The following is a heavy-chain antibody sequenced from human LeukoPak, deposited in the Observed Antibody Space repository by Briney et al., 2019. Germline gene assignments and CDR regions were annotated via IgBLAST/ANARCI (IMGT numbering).Heavy chain of an antibody. CDR3: ARGRIAVAGRGAYYYYGMDV. D-gene: IGHD6-19*01. CDR1: GGSISSSGYY. CDR2: IRYSGST. J-gene: IGHJ6*02. Sequence: SETLSLTCTVSGGSISSSGYYWVWVRQPPGKGLEWIGTIRYSGSTYYNPSLKSRVTISVDTSKNQFSLKLSSVTAADTAVYYCARGRIAVAGRGAYYYYGMDVWGQGTTVTVSS. V-gene: IGHV4-39*07.